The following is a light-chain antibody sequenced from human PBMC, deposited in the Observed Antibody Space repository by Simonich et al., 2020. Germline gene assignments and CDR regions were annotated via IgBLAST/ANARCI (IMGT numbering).Light chain of an antibody. CDR1: SSEVGGYNY. V-gene: IGLV2-14*01. CDR3: AAWDDSLSGPV. CDR2: DVS. Sequence: QSALTQPASVSGSPGQSITISCTGTSSEVGGYNYVSWYQQHPGKAPKLMIYDVSKRPSGVSNRFSGSKSGNTASLTISGLQAEDEADYYCAAWDDSLSGPVFGGGTKLTVL. J-gene: IGLJ3*02.